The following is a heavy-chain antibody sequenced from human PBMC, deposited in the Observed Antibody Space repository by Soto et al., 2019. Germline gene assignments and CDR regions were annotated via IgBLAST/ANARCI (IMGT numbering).Heavy chain of an antibody. CDR1: GFTFSDYY. D-gene: IGHD2-2*02. V-gene: IGHV3-11*01. CDR3: ARNGYCDSTSCYSYYYSGMDV. CDR2: ISGTGSTI. Sequence: VQLLESGGGLVKPGGSLRLSCTVSGFTFSDYYMSWIRQAPGKGLEWISYISGTGSTIYYADSVKGRFTISRDNAKNSVYLQMNSLRADDTAVYYCARNGYCDSTSCYSYYYSGMDVWGQGTTVTVSS. J-gene: IGHJ6*02.